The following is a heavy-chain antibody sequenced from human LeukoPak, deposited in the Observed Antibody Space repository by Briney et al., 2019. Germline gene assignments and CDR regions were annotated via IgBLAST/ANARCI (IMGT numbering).Heavy chain of an antibody. J-gene: IGHJ4*02. D-gene: IGHD1-26*01. CDR3: ARDWKVGATTRFSYFDY. V-gene: IGHV3-21*01. CDR1: GFTFSTYN. CDR2: ITSGGTYT. Sequence: KPGGSLRLSCAASGFTFSTYNMNWVRQAPGKGLEWVSSITSGGTYTYYADSVKGRFTISRDNSKNTLYLQMNSLRAEDTAVYYCARDWKVGATTRFSYFDYWGQGTLVTVSS.